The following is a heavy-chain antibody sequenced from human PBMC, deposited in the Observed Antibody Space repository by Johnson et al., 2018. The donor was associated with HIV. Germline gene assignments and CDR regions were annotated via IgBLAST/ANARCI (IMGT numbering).Heavy chain of an antibody. CDR1: GFTFSDYY. CDR2: ISSSGSTI. CDR3: ATRDPTHRPGVFDI. J-gene: IGHJ3*02. V-gene: IGHV3-11*04. Sequence: QVQLVESGGGLVPPGGSLRLSCAASGFTFSDYYMSWIRQAPGKGLEWISYISSSGSTIYYADSVKGRFTISRDNAKNSLYLQMNSLRAEDTAVYYCATRDPTHRPGVFDIWGQGTMVTISS. D-gene: IGHD1-14*01.